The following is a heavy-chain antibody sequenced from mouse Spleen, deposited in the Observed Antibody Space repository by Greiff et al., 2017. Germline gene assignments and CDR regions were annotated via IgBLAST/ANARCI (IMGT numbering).Heavy chain of an antibody. CDR1: GYSFTDYN. D-gene: IGHD1-1*01. CDR2: INPNYGTT. CDR3: AREGVLRYLGYFDV. J-gene: IGHJ1*03. Sequence: EVQLQQSGPELVKPGASVKISCKASGYSFTDYNMNWVKQSNGKSLEWIGVINPNYGTTSYNQKFKGKATLTVDQSSSPAYMQLNSLTSEDSAVYYGAREGVLRYLGYFDVWGTGTTGTVSS. V-gene: IGHV1-39*01.